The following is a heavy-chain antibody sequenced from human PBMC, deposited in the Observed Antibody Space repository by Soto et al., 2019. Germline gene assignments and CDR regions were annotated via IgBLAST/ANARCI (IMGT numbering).Heavy chain of an antibody. CDR1: GFTFDDYA. Sequence: SLRLSCAASGFTFDDYAMHWVRQAPGKGLEWVSGISWNSGSIGYADSVKGRFTISRDNAKNSLYLQMNSLRAEDTALYYCAKDKGGGGYSGYDTSSYYYYGMDVWGQGTTVTVSS. J-gene: IGHJ6*02. CDR3: AKDKGGGGYSGYDTSSYYYYGMDV. V-gene: IGHV3-9*01. D-gene: IGHD5-12*01. CDR2: ISWNSGSI.